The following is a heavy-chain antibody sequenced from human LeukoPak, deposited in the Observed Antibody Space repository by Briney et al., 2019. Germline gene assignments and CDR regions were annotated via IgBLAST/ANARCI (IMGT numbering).Heavy chain of an antibody. V-gene: IGHV1-69*04. CDR2: IIPVLNIT. CDR1: GGAFSTSA. J-gene: IGHJ6*02. D-gene: IGHD5-18*01. Sequence: SVQVSCKTSGGAFSTSAITWVRQAPGQGLEWMGRIIPVLNITTYAQRFQGRVTITADTSTSTVYMELSSLRSEETAVYYCARDQGLTAPPPYGLDVWGQGTTVIVSS. CDR3: ARDQGLTAPPPYGLDV.